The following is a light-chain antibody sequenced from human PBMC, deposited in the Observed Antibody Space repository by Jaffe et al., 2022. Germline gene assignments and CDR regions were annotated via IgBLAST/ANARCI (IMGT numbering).Light chain of an antibody. V-gene: IGKV4-1*01. CDR1: QSVLNNSNNKNY. Sequence: DIVMTQSPDSLAVSLGERVTIKCRSGQSVLNNSNNKNYLAWYQHRPGQPPKLLIYWASTRESGVSDRFSGRGSGADFALTINSLQAEDVAVYYCQQYYSPPYSFGQGTKLEI. J-gene: IGKJ2*01. CDR3: QQYYSPPYS. CDR2: WAS.